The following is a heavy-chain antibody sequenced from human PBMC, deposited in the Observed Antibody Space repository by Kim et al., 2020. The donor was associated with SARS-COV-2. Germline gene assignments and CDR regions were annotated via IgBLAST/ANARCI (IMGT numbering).Heavy chain of an antibody. CDR1: GFTFSSYA. Sequence: GGSLRLSCAASGFTFSSYAMSWVRQAPGKGLEWVSVIYSGGSSTYYADSVKGRFTISRDNSKNTLYLQMNSLRAEDTAVYYCAKGRWELLLNYFDYWGQGTLVTVSS. V-gene: IGHV3-23*03. D-gene: IGHD1-26*01. CDR3: AKGRWELLLNYFDY. CDR2: IYSGGSST. J-gene: IGHJ4*02.